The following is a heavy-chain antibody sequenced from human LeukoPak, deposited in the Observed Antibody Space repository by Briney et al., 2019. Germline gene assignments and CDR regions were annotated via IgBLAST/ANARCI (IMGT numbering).Heavy chain of an antibody. J-gene: IGHJ4*02. D-gene: IGHD3-22*01. CDR3: ARVEAHYDSSGYDDY. V-gene: IGHV1-69*13. CDR1: GGTFSSYA. Sequence: ASVKVSCKASGGTFSSYAISWVRQAPGQGLEWMGGIIPIFGTANYAQKFQGRVTITADESTSTAYMELSSLRSEDTAVYYCARVEAHYDSSGYDDYWGQGTLVTDSS. CDR2: IIPIFGTA.